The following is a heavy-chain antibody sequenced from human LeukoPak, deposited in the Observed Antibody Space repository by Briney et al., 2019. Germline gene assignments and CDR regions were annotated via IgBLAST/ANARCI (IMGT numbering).Heavy chain of an antibody. V-gene: IGHV1-2*02. CDR1: GYTFSGYY. Sequence: ASVKVSCKASGYTFSGYYLHWVRHAPGQGLEWMVWINPNSGDTNYAQKFQGTVTMTRDTSISTAYMELSRLRSDDTAVYYCARGGYCSSRGCFTVDYWGQGTLVTVSS. J-gene: IGHJ4*02. CDR3: ARGGYCSSRGCFTVDY. D-gene: IGHD2-2*01. CDR2: INPNSGDT.